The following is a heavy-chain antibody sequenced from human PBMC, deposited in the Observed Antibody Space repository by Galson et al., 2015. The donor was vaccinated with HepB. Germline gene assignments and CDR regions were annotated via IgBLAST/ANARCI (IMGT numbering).Heavy chain of an antibody. V-gene: IGHV3-21*01. Sequence: SLRLSCAASGFIFDSYSMDWVRQAPGKGLEWVSSISSSSTYRYYADSVKDRFTISRDNAKNSLYLQINSLRAEDTAVYFCAREKSGIAVAGTRAFDCWGQGTLVTVSS. CDR1: GFIFDSYS. D-gene: IGHD6-19*01. CDR3: AREKSGIAVAGTRAFDC. J-gene: IGHJ4*02. CDR2: ISSSSTYR.